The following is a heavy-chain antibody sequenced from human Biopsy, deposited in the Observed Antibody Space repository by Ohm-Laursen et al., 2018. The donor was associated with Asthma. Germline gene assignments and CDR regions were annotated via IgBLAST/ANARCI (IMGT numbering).Heavy chain of an antibody. V-gene: IGHV4-31*01. CDR2: LYYSGET. CDR3: ARNLPGYTYGPFED. D-gene: IGHD5-18*01. CDR1: GASITTSPSY. Sequence: SQTLSLTCTVSGASITTSPSYWSWLRLLPGKGLEWIGCLYYSGETFFNPSLKNPLFMSLDSSKNQFSLKMPSVTVADTAVYFCARNLPGYTYGPFEDWGQGTLVTVPS. J-gene: IGHJ4*02.